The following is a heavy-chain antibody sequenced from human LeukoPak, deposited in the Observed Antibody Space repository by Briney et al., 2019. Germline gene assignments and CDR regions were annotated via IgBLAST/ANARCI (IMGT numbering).Heavy chain of an antibody. CDR3: ARGPYGRQNWFDP. D-gene: IGHD4-17*01. CDR2: IWYDGSNK. Sequence: GGSLRLSCAASGFTFSSYGMHWVRQAPGKGLEWVAVIWYDGSNKYYADSVKGRFTISRDNSKNTLYLQMNSLRAEDTAVYYCARGPYGRQNWFDPWGQGTLVTVSS. J-gene: IGHJ5*02. V-gene: IGHV3-33*01. CDR1: GFTFSSYG.